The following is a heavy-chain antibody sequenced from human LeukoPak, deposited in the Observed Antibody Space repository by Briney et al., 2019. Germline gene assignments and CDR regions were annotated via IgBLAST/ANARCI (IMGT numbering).Heavy chain of an antibody. CDR1: GGSISNYY. CDR2: IYYSGST. CDR3: ARDGLRGYYYRSPFWYFDL. Sequence: SETLSLTCTVSGGSISNYYWSWIRQPPGKGLEWIGCIYYSGSTNYNPSLKSRVTISVDTSKNQFSLKLSSVTAADTAVYYCARDGLRGYYYRSPFWYFDLWGRGTLVTVSS. D-gene: IGHD3-22*01. J-gene: IGHJ2*01. V-gene: IGHV4-59*01.